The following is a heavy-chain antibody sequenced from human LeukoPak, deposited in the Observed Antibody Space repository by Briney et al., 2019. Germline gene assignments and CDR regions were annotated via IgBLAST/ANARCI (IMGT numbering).Heavy chain of an antibody. CDR2: INHSRST. CDR1: GGSISSSDYY. V-gene: IGHV4-39*07. Sequence: SETLSLTCTVPGGSISSSDYYWGWIRQPPGKGLEWIGEINHSRSTKYNPSLKSRVTISVDTSKNQFSLKLSSVTAADTAVYYCARRLGRKFGERFYYYHYMDVWGKGTTVTISS. CDR3: ARRLGRKFGERFYYYHYMDV. D-gene: IGHD3-10*01. J-gene: IGHJ6*03.